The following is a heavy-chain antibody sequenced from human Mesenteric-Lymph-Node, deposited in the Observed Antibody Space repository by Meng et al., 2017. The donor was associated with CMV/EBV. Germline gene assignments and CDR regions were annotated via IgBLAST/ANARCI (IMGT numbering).Heavy chain of an antibody. D-gene: IGHD7-27*01. CDR3: ARGNWGPYYYGMDV. Sequence: SETLSLTSAISGDSVSSNSAAWNWIRQSPSSGLEWLGRTYYRSKWYNDYAVSVKSRMTINPDTSKNQFSLQLNSVTPEDTAVYYCARGNWGPYYYGMDVWGQGTTVTVSS. CDR1: GDSVSSNSAA. J-gene: IGHJ6*02. CDR2: TYYRSKWYN. V-gene: IGHV6-1*01.